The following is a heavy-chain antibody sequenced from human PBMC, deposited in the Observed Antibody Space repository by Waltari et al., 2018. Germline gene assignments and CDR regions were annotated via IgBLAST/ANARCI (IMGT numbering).Heavy chain of an antibody. Sequence: QVQLQQWGAGLLKPSETLSLTCAVYGGSFSGYYWSWIRQPPGKGLEWIGEINHSGSTTYSPSLKSRVTIAGDTSKNQFARKLSSVTAADTAVYYCARGTKMGTGIAAAGGLDYWGQGTLVTVSS. J-gene: IGHJ4*02. V-gene: IGHV4-34*01. CDR2: INHSGST. D-gene: IGHD6-13*01. CDR3: ARGTKMGTGIAAAGGLDY. CDR1: GGSFSGYY.